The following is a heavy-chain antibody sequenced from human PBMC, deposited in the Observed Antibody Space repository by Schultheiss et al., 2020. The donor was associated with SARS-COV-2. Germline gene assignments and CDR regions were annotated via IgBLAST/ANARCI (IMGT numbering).Heavy chain of an antibody. CDR2: INHSGST. V-gene: IGHV4-34*01. J-gene: IGHJ4*02. CDR3: ARSPSYSNCVFDY. Sequence: SETLSLTCTVSGGSISSYYWSWIRQPPGKGLEWIGEINHSGSTNYNPSLKSRVTISVDKSKNQFSLKLSSVTAADTAVYYCARSPSYSNCVFDYWGQGTLVTVSS. D-gene: IGHD4-11*01. CDR1: GGSISSYY.